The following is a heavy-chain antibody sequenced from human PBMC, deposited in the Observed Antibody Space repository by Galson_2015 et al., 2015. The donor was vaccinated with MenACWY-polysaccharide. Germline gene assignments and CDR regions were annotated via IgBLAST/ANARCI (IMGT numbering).Heavy chain of an antibody. D-gene: IGHD6-13*01. V-gene: IGHV4-59*08. Sequence: ETLSLTCTVSGGSINNYYWSWIRQPPGKGLEWIGYIYYSGSTNYNPSLKSRVTISVDTSRNQFSLKLTSVTAADTAVYYCARWRGTSRYDYWGQGTQVIVSS. CDR1: GGSINNYY. CDR2: IYYSGST. J-gene: IGHJ4*02. CDR3: ARWRGTSRYDY.